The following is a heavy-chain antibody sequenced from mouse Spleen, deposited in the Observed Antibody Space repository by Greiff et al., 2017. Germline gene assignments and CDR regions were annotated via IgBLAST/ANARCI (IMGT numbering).Heavy chain of an antibody. J-gene: IGHJ4*01. D-gene: IGHD1-1*01. V-gene: IGHV5-16*01. CDR2: INYDGSST. Sequence: EVMLVESEGGLVQPGSSMKLSCTASGFTFSDYYMAWVRQVPEKGLEWVANINYDGSSTYYLDSLKSRFIISRDNAKNILYLQMSSLKSEDTATYYCARGLSYYYGSSYDAMDYWGQGTSVTVSS. CDR3: ARGLSYYYGSSYDAMDY. CDR1: GFTFSDYY.